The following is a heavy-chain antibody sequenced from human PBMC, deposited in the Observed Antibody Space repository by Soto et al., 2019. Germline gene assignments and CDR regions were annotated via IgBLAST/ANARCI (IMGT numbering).Heavy chain of an antibody. CDR3: ARLNCSGGSCSLYYYYYMDG. V-gene: IGHV4-59*01. CDR2: IYYSGST. J-gene: IGHJ6*03. D-gene: IGHD2-15*01. Sequence: PSETLSLTCTVSGGSISSYYWSWIRQPPGKGLEWIGYIYYSGSTNYNPSLKSRVTISVDTSKNQFSLKLSSVTAADTAVYYCARLNCSGGSCSLYYYYYMDGWGKGTTVTVSS. CDR1: GGSISSYY.